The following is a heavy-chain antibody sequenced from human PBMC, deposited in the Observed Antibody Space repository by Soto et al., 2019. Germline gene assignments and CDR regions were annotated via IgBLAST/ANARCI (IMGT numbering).Heavy chain of an antibody. CDR3: AWPTRGGAHSCFEP. CDR2: IAHSGNT. J-gene: IGHJ5*02. CDR1: GASISDNNW. Sequence: QVQLQESGPGLVKPSGTLSLTCAVSGASISDNNWWNWVRQPPGKGLEWIGEIAHSGNTNYNPSLTRRLTISIHKAKDQFSLNLASVTAADTAVYYCAWPTRGGAHSCFEPWGQGTLVIVSS. D-gene: IGHD6-25*01. V-gene: IGHV4-4*02.